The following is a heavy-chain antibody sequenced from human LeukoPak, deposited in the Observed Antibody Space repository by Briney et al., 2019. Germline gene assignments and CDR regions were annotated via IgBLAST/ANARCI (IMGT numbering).Heavy chain of an antibody. CDR2: MNPNSGNT. CDR1: GYTFTSYD. V-gene: IGHV1-8*01. D-gene: IGHD6-13*01. CDR3: ARCLRYSSSWYIWFDP. Sequence: ASVKVSCKASGYTFTSYDINWVRRATGQGLEWMGWMNPNSGNTGYAQKFQGRVTMTRNTSISTAYMELGSLRSEDTAVYYCARCLRYSSSWYIWFDPWGQGTLVTVSS. J-gene: IGHJ5*02.